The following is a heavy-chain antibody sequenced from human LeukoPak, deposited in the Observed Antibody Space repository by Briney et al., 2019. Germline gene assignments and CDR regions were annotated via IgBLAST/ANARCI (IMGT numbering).Heavy chain of an antibody. J-gene: IGHJ5*02. D-gene: IGHD6-13*01. V-gene: IGHV1-18*01. CDR1: GYTFTSYG. CDR2: ISAYNGNT. Sequence: GASVKVSCKASGYTFTSYGISWVRQAPGQGLEWMGWISAYNGNTNYAQKFQGRLTMTTDTSTSTAYMELRRLRSDDTAVYYCARVVPIAAAGRYNWFDPWGQGTLVTVSS. CDR3: ARVVPIAAAGRYNWFDP.